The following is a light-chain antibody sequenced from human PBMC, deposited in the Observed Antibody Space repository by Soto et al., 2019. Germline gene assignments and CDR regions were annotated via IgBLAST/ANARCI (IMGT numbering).Light chain of an antibody. CDR2: GAS. Sequence: EIVRTQSPATLSVSPGERATLSCRASQSVSSNLAWYQQKPGQAPRLLIYGASTRAAGIPGRFSGSGYGTESSLTSSSLQCEEFAVYDCQHHNNWPPWMFGQRTKVEIK. CDR1: QSVSSN. J-gene: IGKJ1*01. V-gene: IGKV3-15*01. CDR3: QHHNNWPPWM.